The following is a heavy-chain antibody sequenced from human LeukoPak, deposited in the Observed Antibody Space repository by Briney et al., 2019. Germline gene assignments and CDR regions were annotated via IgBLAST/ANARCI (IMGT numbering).Heavy chain of an antibody. V-gene: IGHV4-39*01. J-gene: IGHJ6*02. D-gene: IGHD3-9*01. CDR3: ARHYDMRYGMDV. CDR1: GGSISRSSYY. Sequence: PSETLSLTCSVSGGSISRSSYYWGWIRQPPGKGLEWIGSISYSGSTYYNPSLKSRVTISVDTSKKQVSLKVTSVTAAGTAVYYCARHYDMRYGMDVWGQGTTVTVSS. CDR2: ISYSGST.